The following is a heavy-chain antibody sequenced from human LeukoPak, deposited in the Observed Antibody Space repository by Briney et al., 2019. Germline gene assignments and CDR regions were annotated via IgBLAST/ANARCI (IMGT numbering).Heavy chain of an antibody. CDR3: ARSMITFGGVRY. Sequence: SETLSLTCAVYGGSFSGYYWSWIRQPPGKGLEWIGEINHSGSTNYNPSLKSRVTISVDTSKNQFSLKLSSVTAADTAAYYCARSMITFGGVRYWGQGTLVTVSS. V-gene: IGHV4-34*01. D-gene: IGHD3-16*01. J-gene: IGHJ4*02. CDR1: GGSFSGYY. CDR2: INHSGST.